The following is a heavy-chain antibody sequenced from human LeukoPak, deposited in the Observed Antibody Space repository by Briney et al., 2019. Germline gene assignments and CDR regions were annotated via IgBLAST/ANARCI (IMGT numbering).Heavy chain of an antibody. D-gene: IGHD6-13*01. CDR1: GFTFSSYT. Sequence: GGSLKLSCAASGFTFSSYTMHGVRPAPGKGLEYVSAISPNGGSTYYGDSVKGRFTISRDNSKKTLYLQMSSLRAEDTAVYYCVKTIAVAGNFDYWGQGTLVTVS. CDR3: VKTIAVAGNFDY. CDR2: ISPNGGST. J-gene: IGHJ4*02. V-gene: IGHV3-64D*09.